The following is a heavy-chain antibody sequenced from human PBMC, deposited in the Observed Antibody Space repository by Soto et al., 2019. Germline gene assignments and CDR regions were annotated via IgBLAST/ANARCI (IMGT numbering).Heavy chain of an antibody. D-gene: IGHD3-16*01. J-gene: IGHJ4*02. Sequence: PGGSLRLSCAASGFIFSSYSMNWVRQAPGKGLEWVAHISSSSSTIKYADSVEGRFTISRDHDKNSLYLQMNSLTDEDTAVYYCARDLHYDYVWGDSRYFDYWGQGTRVTVSS. CDR2: ISSSSSTI. CDR3: ARDLHYDYVWGDSRYFDY. CDR1: GFIFSSYS. V-gene: IGHV3-48*02.